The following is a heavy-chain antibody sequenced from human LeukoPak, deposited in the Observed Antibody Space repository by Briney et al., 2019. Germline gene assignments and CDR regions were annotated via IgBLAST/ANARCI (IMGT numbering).Heavy chain of an antibody. CDR3: ARGLLSRRVGPFGDASDI. CDR2: IYSGGST. V-gene: IGHV3-66*02. Sequence: GGSLRLSCAASGFTVSSNYMSWVRQAPGKGLEWVSVIYSGGSTYYADSVKGRFTISRDNSKNTLYLQMNSLRAEDTAVYYCARGLLSRRVGPFGDASDIWGQGTMVTVSS. J-gene: IGHJ3*02. CDR1: GFTVSSNY. D-gene: IGHD1-26*01.